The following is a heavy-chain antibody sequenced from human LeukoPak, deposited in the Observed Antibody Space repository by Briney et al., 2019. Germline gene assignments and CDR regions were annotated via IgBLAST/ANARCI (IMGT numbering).Heavy chain of an antibody. D-gene: IGHD1-1*01. CDR1: GFTFSSYS. Sequence: PGGSLRLSCAASGFTFSSYSLNWVRQAPGKGLEWVSSISSSGSYIYYADSVKGRFTISRDNAKNSLSLQMNSLRAEDTALYYCASSNNWSEFDYWGQGTLVTVSS. J-gene: IGHJ4*02. CDR3: ASSNNWSEFDY. CDR2: ISSSGSYI. V-gene: IGHV3-21*01.